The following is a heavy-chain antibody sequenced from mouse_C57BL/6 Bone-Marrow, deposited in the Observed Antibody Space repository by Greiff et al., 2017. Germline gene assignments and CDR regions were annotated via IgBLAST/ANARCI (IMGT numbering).Heavy chain of an antibody. CDR1: GYTFTSYW. CDR2: IHPNSGST. D-gene: IGHD2-3*01. V-gene: IGHV1-64*01. Sequence: QVQLQQPGAELVKPGASVKLSCKASGYTFTSYWMHWVKQRPGQGLEWIGMIHPNSGSTNYNEKFKSKATLTVDKSSSTAYMQLSSLTSEDSAVYYCARGWFFRDYAMDYWGQGTSVTVSS. CDR3: ARGWFFRDYAMDY. J-gene: IGHJ4*01.